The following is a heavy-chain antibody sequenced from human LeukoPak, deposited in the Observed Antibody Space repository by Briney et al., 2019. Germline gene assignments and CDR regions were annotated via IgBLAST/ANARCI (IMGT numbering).Heavy chain of an antibody. J-gene: IGHJ5*02. CDR3: ARDPGGCSSTSCYEGWFDP. D-gene: IGHD2-2*01. V-gene: IGHV1-69*13. Sequence: ASVKVSCKASGGTFSSYAISWVRQAPGQGLEWMGGIIPIFGTANYAKKFQGRVTITADESTSTAYMELSSLRSEDTAVYYCARDPGGCSSTSCYEGWFDPWGQGTLVTVSS. CDR2: IIPIFGTA. CDR1: GGTFSSYA.